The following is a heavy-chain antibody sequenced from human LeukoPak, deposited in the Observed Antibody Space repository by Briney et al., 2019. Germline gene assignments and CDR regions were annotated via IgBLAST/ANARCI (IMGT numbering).Heavy chain of an antibody. Sequence: ASETLSLTCTVSGGSISSYYWSWIRQPPGKGLEWIGYIYYSGSTNYNPSLKSRVTISVDTSKNQFSLKLSSVTAADTAVYYCARGPSVERPGNWLDPWGQGTLVTVSS. CDR1: GGSISSYY. CDR2: IYYSGST. J-gene: IGHJ5*02. V-gene: IGHV4-59*01. D-gene: IGHD2-15*01. CDR3: ARGPSVERPGNWLDP.